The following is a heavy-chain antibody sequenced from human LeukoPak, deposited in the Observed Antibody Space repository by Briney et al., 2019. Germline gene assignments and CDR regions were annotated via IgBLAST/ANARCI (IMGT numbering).Heavy chain of an antibody. V-gene: IGHV3-30*18. Sequence: PGRSLRLSCAASGFTFGSYGMHWVRQAPGKGLEWVAVISYDGSNKYYADSVKGRFTISRDNSKNTLYLQMNSLRAEDTAVYYCAKGVGYDSQYFQHWGQGTPVTVSS. CDR1: GFTFGSYG. CDR3: AKGVGYDSQYFQH. J-gene: IGHJ1*01. CDR2: ISYDGSNK. D-gene: IGHD5-12*01.